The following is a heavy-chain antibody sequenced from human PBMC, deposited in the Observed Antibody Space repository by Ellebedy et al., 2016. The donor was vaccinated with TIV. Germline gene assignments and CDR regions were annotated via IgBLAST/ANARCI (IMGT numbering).Heavy chain of an antibody. CDR2: ISYDGSDK. J-gene: IGHJ4*02. Sequence: GGSLRLXXAAPGFTFSDYGMHWVRRAPGKGLEWVAVISYDGSDKYYGDSVKGRFTISRDNSKNTLYLQMDSLRAEDTAVYYCAKDAPYSSGWYGFDYWGQGTLVTVSS. D-gene: IGHD6-19*01. CDR1: GFTFSDYG. V-gene: IGHV3-30*18. CDR3: AKDAPYSSGWYGFDY.